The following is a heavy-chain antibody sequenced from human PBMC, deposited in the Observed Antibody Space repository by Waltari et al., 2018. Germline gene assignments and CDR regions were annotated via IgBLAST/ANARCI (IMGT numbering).Heavy chain of an antibody. CDR1: GGSLSGFH. Sequence: QVQLHQWGAGLLKPSATLSLSCDVSGGSLSGFHLPWIRQTPGKGLEWIGDITLSGNTNSNPSLKGRITVSLDTSRRQLSLRVTPMTAADTGVYFCARSVAGVGMEYWGQGTPVTVSS. D-gene: IGHD6-19*01. V-gene: IGHV4-34*01. CDR2: ITLSGNT. J-gene: IGHJ4*02. CDR3: ARSVAGVGMEY.